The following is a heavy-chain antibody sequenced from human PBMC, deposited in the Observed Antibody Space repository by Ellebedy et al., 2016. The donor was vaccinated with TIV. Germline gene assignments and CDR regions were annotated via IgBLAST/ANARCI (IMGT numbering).Heavy chain of an antibody. CDR1: GFTLSRYW. Sequence: GGSLRLXCAASGFTLSRYWMHWVRQAAGKGLVWISRINSDGSGVVYADSVKGRFTISRDNAKNTLHLQMNSLRAEDTAVYYCSRSNFYGSGGYWGQGTRVTVSS. D-gene: IGHD3-10*01. CDR3: SRSNFYGSGGY. V-gene: IGHV3-74*01. J-gene: IGHJ4*02. CDR2: INSDGSGV.